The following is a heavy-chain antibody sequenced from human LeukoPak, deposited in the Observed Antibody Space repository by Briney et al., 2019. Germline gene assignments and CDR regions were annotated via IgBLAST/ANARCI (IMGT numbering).Heavy chain of an antibody. Sequence: ASVKVSCKASGGTFSSYAISWVRQAPGQGLEWMGWINTNTGNPTYAQGFTGRFVFSLDTSVSTAYLQISSLKAEDTAVYYCARDRNDYGDYSWFDPWGQGTLVTVSS. CDR2: INTNTGNP. CDR1: GGTFSSYA. D-gene: IGHD4-17*01. CDR3: ARDRNDYGDYSWFDP. J-gene: IGHJ5*02. V-gene: IGHV7-4-1*02.